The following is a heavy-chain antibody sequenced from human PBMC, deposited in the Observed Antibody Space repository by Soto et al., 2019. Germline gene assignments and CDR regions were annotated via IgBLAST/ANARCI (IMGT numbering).Heavy chain of an antibody. CDR2: ISAYNGNT. CDR1: GYTFTSYG. CDR3: ARGGDDFWSGYYTAPGY. V-gene: IGHV1-18*04. D-gene: IGHD3-3*01. Sequence: ASVKVSCKASGYTFTSYGISWVRQAPGQGLEWMGWISAYNGNTNYAQKLQGRVTMTTDTSTSTAYMELRSLRSDDTAVYYCARGGDDFWSGYYTAPGYWGQGTLVTVSS. J-gene: IGHJ4*02.